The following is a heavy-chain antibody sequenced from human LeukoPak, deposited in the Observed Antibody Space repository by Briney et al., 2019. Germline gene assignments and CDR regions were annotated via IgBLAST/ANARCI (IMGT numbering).Heavy chain of an antibody. Sequence: GASVKVSCKASGYTFTSYYMHWVRQAPGQGLEWMGIINPSGGSTSYAQKFQGRVTMTRDTSTSTVYMELSSLRSGDTAVYYCARDSDSSGYGEYYFDYWGQGTLVTVSS. J-gene: IGHJ4*02. CDR1: GYTFTSYY. D-gene: IGHD3-22*01. V-gene: IGHV1-46*01. CDR2: INPSGGST. CDR3: ARDSDSSGYGEYYFDY.